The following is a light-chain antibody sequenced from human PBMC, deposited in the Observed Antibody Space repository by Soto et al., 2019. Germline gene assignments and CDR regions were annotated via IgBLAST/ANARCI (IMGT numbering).Light chain of an antibody. J-gene: IGKJ1*01. CDR1: QSVSRSY. Sequence: EIVLTQSPGTLSLSPGERATLSCRASQSVSRSYLAWYQQKPGQAPRLLIYGASSRATGIPDRFSGSGSGTDFTLTISRLEPEHFAVYHCQQYGSLSWTCGRGTKVAIK. CDR3: QQYGSLSWT. V-gene: IGKV3-20*01. CDR2: GAS.